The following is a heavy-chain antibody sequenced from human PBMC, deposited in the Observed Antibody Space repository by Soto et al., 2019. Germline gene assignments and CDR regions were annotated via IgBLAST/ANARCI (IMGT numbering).Heavy chain of an antibody. Sequence: GASVKVSCKASGYTFTSYAMHWVRQAPGQRLEWMGWINAGNGNTKYSQKFQGRVTITRDTSASTAYMELSSLRSEDTAVYYCARDSLIAAPRVNWFDPWGQGTLVIVS. V-gene: IGHV1-3*01. CDR1: GYTFTSYA. J-gene: IGHJ5*02. CDR3: ARDSLIAAPRVNWFDP. D-gene: IGHD6-25*01. CDR2: INAGNGNT.